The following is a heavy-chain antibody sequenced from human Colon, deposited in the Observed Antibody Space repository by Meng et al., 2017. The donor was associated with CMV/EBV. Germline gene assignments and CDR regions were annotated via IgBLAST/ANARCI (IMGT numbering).Heavy chain of an antibody. D-gene: IGHD6-19*01. CDR3: ARAGLRAVEATRSDY. V-gene: IGHV3-21*04. J-gene: IGHJ4*02. CDR1: GFTFRTQN. CDR2: ITTASLYT. Sequence: GESLKISCAASGFTFRTQNMNWVRQAPGKGLEWVASITTASLYTHYADSVRGRFTISRDNANSSVYLHMTTLRVEDTAVYYCARAGLRAVEATRSDYWGQGTLVTVSS.